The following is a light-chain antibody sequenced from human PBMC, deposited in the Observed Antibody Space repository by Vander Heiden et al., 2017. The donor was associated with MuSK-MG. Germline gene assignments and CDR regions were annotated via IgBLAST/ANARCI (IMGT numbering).Light chain of an antibody. Sequence: DIQMPPSPSSLSASVGDRVTITCRASQSISSYLNWYQQKPGQAPKLLIYTASSLQSGVPSRFSGSGSGTDFTLTISSLQPEDFATYYCQQNDNAPPWTFGYGTKVEIK. V-gene: IGKV1-39*01. CDR1: QSISSY. J-gene: IGKJ1*01. CDR2: TAS. CDR3: QQNDNAPPWT.